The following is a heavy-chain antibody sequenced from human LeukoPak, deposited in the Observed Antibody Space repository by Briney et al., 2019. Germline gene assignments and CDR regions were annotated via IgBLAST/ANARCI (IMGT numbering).Heavy chain of an antibody. CDR2: INSDGSST. J-gene: IGHJ3*02. CDR1: GFTFSSCW. CDR3: ASVVGGYYPPVEGFDI. V-gene: IGHV3-74*01. D-gene: IGHD3-3*01. Sequence: GGSLRLSCAASGFTFSSCWMHWVRQAPGEGLVWVSRINSDGSSTNYADSVKGRFTISRDNAKKTLYLQMNSLRAEDTAVYYCASVVGGYYPPVEGFDIWGQGTMVTVSS.